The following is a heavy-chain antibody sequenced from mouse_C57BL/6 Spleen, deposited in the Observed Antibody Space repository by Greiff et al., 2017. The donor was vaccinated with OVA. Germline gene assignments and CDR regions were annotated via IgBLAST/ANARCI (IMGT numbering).Heavy chain of an antibody. J-gene: IGHJ2*01. D-gene: IGHD1-1*01. Sequence: QVQLQQSGAELVRPGASVTLSCKASGYTFTDYEMHWVKQTPVHGLEWIGAIDPETGGTAYNQKVKGKAILTADKSSSTAYMELRSLTSEDSAVYYCTRFDTTVVPFDYWGQGTTLTVSS. CDR2: IDPETGGT. CDR1: GYTFTDYE. CDR3: TRFDTTVVPFDY. V-gene: IGHV1-15*01.